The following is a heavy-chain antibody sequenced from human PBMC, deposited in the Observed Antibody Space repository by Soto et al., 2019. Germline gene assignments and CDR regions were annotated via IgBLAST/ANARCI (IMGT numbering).Heavy chain of an antibody. CDR3: ARGDILSGYPHRALDY. J-gene: IGHJ4*02. CDR1: GFTFTSSA. V-gene: IGHV1-46*03. CDR2: INPSGGSI. Sequence: ASVKVSCKASGFTFTSSAMHWVRQAPGQGLEWMGIINPSGGSISYAQKFQGRVTMTRDTSTSTVYMELNILRSEDTAVYYCARGDILSGYPHRALDYWGQGTLVTAPQ. D-gene: IGHD3-9*01.